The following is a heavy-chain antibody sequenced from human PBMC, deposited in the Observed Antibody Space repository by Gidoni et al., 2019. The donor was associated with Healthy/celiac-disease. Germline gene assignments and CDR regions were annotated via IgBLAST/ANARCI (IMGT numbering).Heavy chain of an antibody. J-gene: IGHJ4*02. D-gene: IGHD2-15*01. CDR2: INHSGST. Sequence: QVQLQQWGAGLLKPSETLSLTCAGYGGSFSGYYWSWSRQPPGKGLEWIGEINHSGSTNYNPSLKSRVTISVDTSKNQFSLKLSSVTAADTAVYYCARGSVVAAALDYWGQGTLVTVSS. CDR3: ARGSVVAAALDY. CDR1: GGSFSGYY. V-gene: IGHV4-34*01.